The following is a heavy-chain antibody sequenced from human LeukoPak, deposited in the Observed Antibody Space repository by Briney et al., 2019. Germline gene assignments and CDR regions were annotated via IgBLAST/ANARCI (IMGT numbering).Heavy chain of an antibody. CDR1: GFTFSSYW. V-gene: IGHV3-7*01. CDR3: ARDLWFGEFPYYFDQ. D-gene: IGHD3-10*01. Sequence: GGSLRLSCAASGFTFSSYWMSWVRQGPGKGLEWVANIKHDGSDKYYVDSVKGRSTISRDNAKNSLYLQMNSLRAEDTTMYYCARDLWFGEFPYYFDQWGQGTLVTVSS. CDR2: IKHDGSDK. J-gene: IGHJ4*02.